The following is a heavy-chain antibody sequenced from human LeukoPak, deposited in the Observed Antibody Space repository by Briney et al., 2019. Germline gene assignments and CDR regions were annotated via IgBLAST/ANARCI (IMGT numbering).Heavy chain of an antibody. J-gene: IGHJ4*02. CDR3: ARGSLYYDSSGYAYYFDY. D-gene: IGHD3-22*01. CDR2: IYTSGST. V-gene: IGHV4-61*02. CDR1: GGSISSGSYY. Sequence: SETLSLTCTVSGGSISSGSYYWSWIRQPAGKGLEWIGRIYTSGSTNYNPSLKSRVTISVDTSKNQFSLKLSSVTAADTAVYYCARGSLYYDSSGYAYYFDYWGQGTLVTVSS.